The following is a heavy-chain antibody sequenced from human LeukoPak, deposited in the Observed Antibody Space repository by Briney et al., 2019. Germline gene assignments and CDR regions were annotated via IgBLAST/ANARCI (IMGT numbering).Heavy chain of an antibody. J-gene: IGHJ4*02. CDR2: IWYDGSNK. CDR1: GFTFSSYG. CDR3: AKANSGYYFDY. V-gene: IGHV3-33*06. D-gene: IGHD5-12*01. Sequence: PGRSLRLSCAASGFTFSSYGMHWVRQAPGKGLEWVAVIWYDGSNKYYADSVKGRFTISRDNSKNTLYLQMNSLRAEDTAVYYCAKANSGYYFDYWGQGTLVTVSS.